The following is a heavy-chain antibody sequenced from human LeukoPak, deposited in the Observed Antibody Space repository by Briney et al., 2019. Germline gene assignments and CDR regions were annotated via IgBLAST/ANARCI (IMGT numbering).Heavy chain of an antibody. J-gene: IGHJ4*02. Sequence: PGGSPRLSCAASGFTSSSYCMHWGRQAPGKGLVWVSRINSDGSSTSYADSVKGRFTISRDNAKNTLYLQMNSLRAEDTAVYYCARVYESYYHFEYWGQGTLVTVSS. CDR3: ARVYESYYHFEY. V-gene: IGHV3-74*01. CDR2: INSDGSST. CDR1: GFTSSSYC. D-gene: IGHD1-26*01.